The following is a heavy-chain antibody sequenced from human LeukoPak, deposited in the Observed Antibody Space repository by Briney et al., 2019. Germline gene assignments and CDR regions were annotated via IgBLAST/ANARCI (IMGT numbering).Heavy chain of an antibody. CDR3: AKDQWLDY. Sequence: PGGSLRLSCAASGFTFSNYGMHWVRQAPGKGLEWVAVISYDGSNKYYADSVKGRFTISRDNSKNTLYLQMNSLRAEDTAVYYCAKDQWLDYWGQGTLVTVSS. CDR1: GFTFSNYG. J-gene: IGHJ4*02. D-gene: IGHD6-19*01. V-gene: IGHV3-30*18. CDR2: ISYDGSNK.